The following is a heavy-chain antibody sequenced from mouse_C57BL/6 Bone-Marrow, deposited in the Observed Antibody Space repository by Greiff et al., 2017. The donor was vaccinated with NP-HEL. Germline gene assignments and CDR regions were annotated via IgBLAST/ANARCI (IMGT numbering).Heavy chain of an antibody. CDR2: ISSGGDYI. J-gene: IGHJ4*01. Sequence: EVQVVESGEGLVKPGGSLKLSCAASGFTFSSYAMSWVRQTPEKRLELVAYISSGGDYIYYADTVKGRFTISRDNARNTLYLQMSSLKSEDTAMYYCTREGGNYPYYYAMDYWGQGTSVTVSS. V-gene: IGHV5-9-1*02. D-gene: IGHD2-1*01. CDR1: GFTFSSYA. CDR3: TREGGNYPYYYAMDY.